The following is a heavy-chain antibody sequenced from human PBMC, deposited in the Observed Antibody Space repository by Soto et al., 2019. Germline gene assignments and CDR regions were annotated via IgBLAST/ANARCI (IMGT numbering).Heavy chain of an antibody. V-gene: IGHV5-10-1*01. CDR1: GYSFTSYW. CDR3: AREGYSSSWYGSTNDY. D-gene: IGHD6-13*01. CDR2: IDPSDSYT. J-gene: IGHJ4*02. Sequence: GESLKISCKGSGYSFTSYWISWVRQMPGKGLEWMGRIDPSDSYTNYSPSFQGHVTISADKSISTAYLQWSSLKASDTTMYYCAREGYSSSWYGSTNDYWGQGTLVTVSS.